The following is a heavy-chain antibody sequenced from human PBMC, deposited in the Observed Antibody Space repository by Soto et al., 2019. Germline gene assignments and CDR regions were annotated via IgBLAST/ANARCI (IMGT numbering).Heavy chain of an antibody. J-gene: IGHJ4*02. CDR1: GGSISSYY. CDR2: IYYSGST. Sequence: QVQLQESGPGLVKPSETQSLTCTVSGGSISSYYWSWIRQPPGKGLEWIGYIYYSGSTNYNPSLXSXVXIXVDTSKNQFSLKLSSVTAADTAVYYCARRYGASFDYWGQGTLVTVSS. D-gene: IGHD4-17*01. CDR3: ARRYGASFDY. V-gene: IGHV4-59*01.